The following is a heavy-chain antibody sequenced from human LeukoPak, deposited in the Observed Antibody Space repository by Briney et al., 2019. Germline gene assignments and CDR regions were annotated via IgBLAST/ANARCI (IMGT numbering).Heavy chain of an antibody. J-gene: IGHJ4*02. CDR1: GFTFSSYG. CDR3: ARARVVRGVISYFDY. Sequence: GGSLRLSCAASGFTFSSYGMHWVRQAPGKGLEWVAVISYDGSNKYYADSVKGRFTISRDNSKNTLYLQMNSLRAEDTAVYYCARARVVRGVISYFDYWGQGTLVTVSS. V-gene: IGHV3-30*03. D-gene: IGHD3-10*01. CDR2: ISYDGSNK.